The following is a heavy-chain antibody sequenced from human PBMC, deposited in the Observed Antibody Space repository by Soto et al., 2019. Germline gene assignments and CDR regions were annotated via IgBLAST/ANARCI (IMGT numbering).Heavy chain of an antibody. J-gene: IGHJ4*02. Sequence: PSETLSLTCTVSGDSMTSSNWWNWVRQSPGKGLEWIGEAHHSGRTNYNPSLKSRVTISVDKSKNHFSLKLSSVTAADTAVYYCARSEATGLDHWGQGTLVTVS. V-gene: IGHV4-4*02. CDR2: AHHSGRT. CDR3: ARSEATGLDH. CDR1: GDSMTSSNW. D-gene: IGHD1-26*01.